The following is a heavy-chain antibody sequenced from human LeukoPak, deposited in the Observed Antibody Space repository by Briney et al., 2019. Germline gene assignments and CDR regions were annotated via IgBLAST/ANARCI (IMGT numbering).Heavy chain of an antibody. CDR3: ARDYYYDILTGYFDY. D-gene: IGHD3-9*01. Sequence: GGSLRLSCAAPGFTFSSYSMNWVRQAPGKGLEWVSSISSSSSYIYYADSVKGRFTISRDNAKNSLYLQMNSLRAEDTAVYYCARDYYYDILTGYFDYWGQGTLVTVSS. CDR1: GFTFSSYS. J-gene: IGHJ4*02. V-gene: IGHV3-21*01. CDR2: ISSSSSYI.